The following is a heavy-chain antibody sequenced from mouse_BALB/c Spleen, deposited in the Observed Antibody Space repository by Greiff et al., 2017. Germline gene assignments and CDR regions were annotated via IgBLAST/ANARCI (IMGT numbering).Heavy chain of an antibody. Sequence: DVMLVESGGDLVKPGGSLKLSCAASGFTFSSYGMSWVRQTPDKRLEWVATISSGGSYTYYPDSVKGRFTISRDNAKNTLYLQMSSLKSEDTAMYYCARHRGYGDYWGQGTTLTVSS. CDR3: ARHRGYGDY. D-gene: IGHD2-2*01. CDR2: ISSGGSYT. CDR1: GFTFSSYG. J-gene: IGHJ2*01. V-gene: IGHV5-6*02.